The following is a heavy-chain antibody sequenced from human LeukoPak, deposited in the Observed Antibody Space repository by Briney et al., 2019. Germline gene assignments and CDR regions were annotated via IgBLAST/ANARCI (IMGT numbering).Heavy chain of an antibody. CDR2: INPNSGGT. CDR1: GYTFTGYY. D-gene: IGHD3-22*01. V-gene: IGHV1-2*02. J-gene: IGHJ4*02. Sequence: ASVKVSCKASGYTFTGYYMHWVRQAPGQGLEWMGWINPNSGGTNYAQKFQGRVSMTRDTSISTACMELSRLRSDDTAVYYCARDTDYYDSSGPYRDWGRGTLVTVSS. CDR3: ARDTDYYDSSGPYRD.